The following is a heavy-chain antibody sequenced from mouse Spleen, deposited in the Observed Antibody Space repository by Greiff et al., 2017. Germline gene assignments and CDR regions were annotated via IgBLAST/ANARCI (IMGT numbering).Heavy chain of an antibody. D-gene: IGHD2-1*01. Sequence: EVQRVESGGGLVKPGGSLKLSCAASGFTFSDYGMHWVRQAPEKGLEWVAYISSGSSTIYYADTVKGRFTISRDNAKNTLFLQMTSLRSEDTAMYYCAGGNSWFAYWGQGTLVTVSA. CDR3: AGGNSWFAY. CDR2: ISSGSSTI. CDR1: GFTFSDYG. V-gene: IGHV5-17*01. J-gene: IGHJ3*01.